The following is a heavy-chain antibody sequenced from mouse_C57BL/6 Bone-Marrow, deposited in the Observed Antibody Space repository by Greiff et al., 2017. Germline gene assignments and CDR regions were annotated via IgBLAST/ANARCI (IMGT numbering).Heavy chain of an antibody. CDR3: ASYYYGSSNPFDY. Sequence: VQGVESGPELVKPGASVKISCKASGYAFSSSWMNWVKQRPGKGLEWIGRIYPGDGDTNYNGKFKGKATLTADKSSSTAYMQLSSLTSEDSAVYFCASYYYGSSNPFDYWGQGTTLTVSS. D-gene: IGHD1-1*01. V-gene: IGHV1-82*01. CDR2: IYPGDGDT. J-gene: IGHJ2*01. CDR1: GYAFSSSW.